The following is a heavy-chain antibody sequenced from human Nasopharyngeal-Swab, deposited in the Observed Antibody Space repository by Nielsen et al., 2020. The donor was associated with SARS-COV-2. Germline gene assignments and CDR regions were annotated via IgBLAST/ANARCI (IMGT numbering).Heavy chain of an antibody. Sequence: GESLKISCAASGFTFSSYEMNWVRQAPGKGLEWVAIIYYDGSKKYYADSVNGRFTISRDNSKNTLYLQMNSLRGEDTVVYYCARESGVGELLGVSFDYWGPGTLVTVSS. J-gene: IGHJ4*02. V-gene: IGHV3-33*08. D-gene: IGHD3-10*01. CDR3: ARESGVGELLGVSFDY. CDR2: IYYDGSKK. CDR1: GFTFSSYE.